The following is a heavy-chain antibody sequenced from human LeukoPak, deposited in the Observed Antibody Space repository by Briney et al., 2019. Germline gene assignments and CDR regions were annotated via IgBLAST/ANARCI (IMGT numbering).Heavy chain of an antibody. CDR3: ARESKNQTYYYDSSGYYFDY. D-gene: IGHD3-22*01. CDR1: GGSFSGYY. J-gene: IGHJ4*02. CDR2: INHSGSI. V-gene: IGHV4-34*01. Sequence: SETLTLTCAVYGGSFSGYYWSWIRQPPGKGLEWIGEINHSGSINYNPSLKSRVTISVDTSKNQFSLKLSSVTAADTAVYYCARESKNQTYYYDSSGYYFDYWGQGTLVTVSS.